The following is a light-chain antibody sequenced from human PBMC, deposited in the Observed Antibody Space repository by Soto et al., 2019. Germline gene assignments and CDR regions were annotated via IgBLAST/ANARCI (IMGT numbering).Light chain of an antibody. V-gene: IGKV3-20*01. Sequence: EIVLTQSPGTLSLSPGERATLSCRASQSVSSSYLAWYQQKPGQAPRLLIYGASSRATGIPDRFSGSGSGTDVTLTISRLEPEDVAVYYCQQYGSSPTTFGQGTKVEIK. CDR1: QSVSSSY. J-gene: IGKJ1*01. CDR2: GAS. CDR3: QQYGSSPTT.